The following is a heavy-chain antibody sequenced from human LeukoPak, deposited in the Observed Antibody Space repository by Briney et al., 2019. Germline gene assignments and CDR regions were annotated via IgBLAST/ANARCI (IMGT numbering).Heavy chain of an antibody. CDR3: ASTPPNDASDI. CDR1: GFTFSSYA. CDR2: ISYDGSNK. V-gene: IGHV3-30-3*01. Sequence: GGSLRLSCAASGFTFSSYAMHWVRQAPGKGLEGVAVISYDGSNKYYADSVKGRFTISRDNSKNTLYLQMNSLRAEVTAVYYCASTPPNDASDIWGQGTMVTVSS. J-gene: IGHJ3*02.